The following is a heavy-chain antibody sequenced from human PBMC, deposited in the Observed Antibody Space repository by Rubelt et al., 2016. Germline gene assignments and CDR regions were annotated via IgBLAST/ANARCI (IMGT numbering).Heavy chain of an antibody. CDR1: GGSFTTYY. Sequence: QVQLQESGPGLVKPSETLSLTCTVSGGSFTTYYWSWIRQPPGKGLEWIGYVFHSGSSNSNPSLKSRVTISADTSKNQFSLSLSSVTAADTAVYYCARGGTITQLDAFDIWGQGTMVTVSS. CDR2: VFHSGSS. CDR3: ARGGTITQLDAFDI. D-gene: IGHD1-1*01. V-gene: IGHV4-59*01. J-gene: IGHJ3*02.